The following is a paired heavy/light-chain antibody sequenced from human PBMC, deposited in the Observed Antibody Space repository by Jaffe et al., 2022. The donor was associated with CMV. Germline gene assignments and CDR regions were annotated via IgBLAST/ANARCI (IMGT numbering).Heavy chain of an antibody. CDR1: GFAFSDCS. D-gene: IGHD1-26*01. V-gene: IGHV3-48*02. J-gene: IGHJ4*02. CDR3: ARGLEWGDGYFDY. Sequence: EAQLVESGGGLVQPGGSLRLSCAASGFAFSDCSMNWVRQTPGKRLEWISYINSRSDTIFYADSVKGRFTISRDNAKNSLYLQMNSLRDEDTAFYYCARGLEWGDGYFDYWGQGTLVSVSS. CDR2: INSRSDTI.
Light chain of an antibody. CDR3: QQRKNRQT. Sequence: EIVLTQSPATLSLSPGERATLSCRASQNVDNYLAWYQQKPGQAPRLLIYDASYRATGIPGRFSGSGSGTDFTLTISSLEPEDFALYYCQQRKNRQTFGQGTKLEIK. V-gene: IGKV3-11*01. J-gene: IGKJ2*01. CDR2: DAS. CDR1: QNVDNY.